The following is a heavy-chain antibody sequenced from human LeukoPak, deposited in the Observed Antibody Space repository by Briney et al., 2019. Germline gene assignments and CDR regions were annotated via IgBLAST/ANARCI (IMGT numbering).Heavy chain of an antibody. D-gene: IGHD2-2*01. Sequence: GGSLRLSCEASGFTFGSFAMSWVRQAPGKGLEWLSGISASGHYIYNADSVKGRFSISRDNSKNTLYIEMNSLRAEDTAVYYCARDGSWGDYQFYFYMDVWGKGTTVTVSS. CDR2: ISASGHYI. V-gene: IGHV3-23*01. J-gene: IGHJ6*03. CDR3: ARDGSWGDYQFYFYMDV. CDR1: GFTFGSFA.